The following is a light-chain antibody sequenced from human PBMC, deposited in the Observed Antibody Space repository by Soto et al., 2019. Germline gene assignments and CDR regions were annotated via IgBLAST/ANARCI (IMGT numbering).Light chain of an antibody. CDR2: AAS. Sequence: DIQMTQSPSSLPASVGDRVTITCRASQSIASHLNWYQQKPVKAPKLLIYAASALQSGVPSRFSGSGSGTDFTLTISCLQSEGFATYSCHQYYSYPWTFGQGTKWIS. CDR3: HQYYSYPWT. CDR1: QSIASH. J-gene: IGKJ1*01. V-gene: IGKV1-39*01.